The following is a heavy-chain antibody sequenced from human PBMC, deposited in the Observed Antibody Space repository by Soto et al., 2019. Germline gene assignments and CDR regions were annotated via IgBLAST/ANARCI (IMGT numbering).Heavy chain of an antibody. CDR2: ISSSSSTI. Sequence: GGSLRLSCAASGFTFSSYSMNWVRQAPGKGLEWVSYISSSSSTIYYADSVKGRFTISRDNVKNSLYLQMNSLRAEDTAVYYCARGDYYDNSGPFADAFDIWGQGTMVTVSS. CDR1: GFTFSSYS. D-gene: IGHD3-22*01. V-gene: IGHV3-48*04. J-gene: IGHJ3*02. CDR3: ARGDYYDNSGPFADAFDI.